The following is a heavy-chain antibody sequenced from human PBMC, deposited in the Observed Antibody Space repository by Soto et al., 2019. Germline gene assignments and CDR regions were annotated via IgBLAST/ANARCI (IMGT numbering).Heavy chain of an antibody. V-gene: IGHV3-30*03. CDR1: GFTFSSYG. CDR2: ISYDGSNK. CDR3: APGVTAAGCFDY. D-gene: IGHD6-13*01. Sequence: GGSLRLSCAASGFTFSSYGMHWVRQAPGKGLEWVAVISYDGSNKYYADSVKGRFTISRDSSKNTLYLQMNSLRVEDTAVYYCAPGVTAAGCFDYWGQGTLVTVSS. J-gene: IGHJ4*02.